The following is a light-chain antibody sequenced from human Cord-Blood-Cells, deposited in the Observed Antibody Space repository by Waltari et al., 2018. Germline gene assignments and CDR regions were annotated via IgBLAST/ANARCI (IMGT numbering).Light chain of an antibody. J-gene: IGLJ2*01. CDR2: QDS. Sequence: SYELTQPPSVSVSPGQPASITCSGDKLGDKYACWYQQKPGQSPVLVIYQDSKRPSGIPVRFSGSNAGNTATLTISGTQAMDEADYYCQAWDSSTGVFGGGTKLTVL. CDR3: QAWDSSTGV. V-gene: IGLV3-1*01. CDR1: KLGDKY.